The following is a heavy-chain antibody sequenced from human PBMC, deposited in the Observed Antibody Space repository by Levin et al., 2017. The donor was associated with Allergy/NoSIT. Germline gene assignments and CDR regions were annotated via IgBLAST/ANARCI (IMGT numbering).Heavy chain of an antibody. CDR1: GFTFDDYA. CDR3: AKNKYYDSSGYYWYYFDY. Sequence: SLKISCAASGFTFDDYAMHWVRQAPGKGLEWVSGISWNSGSIGYADSVKGRFTISRDNAKNSLYLQMNSLRAEDTALYYCAKNKYYDSSGYYWYYFDYWGQGTLVTVSS. D-gene: IGHD3-22*01. CDR2: ISWNSGSI. J-gene: IGHJ4*02. V-gene: IGHV3-9*01.